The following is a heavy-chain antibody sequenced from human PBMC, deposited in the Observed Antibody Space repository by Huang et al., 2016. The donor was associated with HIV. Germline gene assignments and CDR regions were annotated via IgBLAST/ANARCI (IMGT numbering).Heavy chain of an antibody. CDR1: GFNFDTYS. CDR3: ARGIRFRSDLYYLDS. J-gene: IGHJ4*02. CDR2: MTGSSRYL. V-gene: IGHV3-21*02. D-gene: IGHD2-8*01. Sequence: EVQLVQSGGGLVKPGGSLTLSCAASGFNFDTYSLNWVRQAPGKGMEVVSSMTGSSRYLHYGKPVEGRFTISRDNARNFLYLEMNSLRVEDTAIYYCARGIRFRSDLYYLDSWGQGTLVTVSS.